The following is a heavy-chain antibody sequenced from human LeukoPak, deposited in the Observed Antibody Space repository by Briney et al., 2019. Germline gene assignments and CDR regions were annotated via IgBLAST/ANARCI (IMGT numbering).Heavy chain of an antibody. J-gene: IGHJ4*02. CDR2: IYYSGST. V-gene: IGHV4-39*07. CDR3: ARARELRFLEWLFDY. Sequence: SETLSLTCTVSGGSISSSSYYWGWIRQPPGKGLEWIGSIYYSGSTYYNPSLKSRVTISVDTSKNQFSLKLSSVTAADTAVYCCARARELRFLEWLFDYWGQGTLVTVSS. CDR1: GGSISSSSYY. D-gene: IGHD3-3*01.